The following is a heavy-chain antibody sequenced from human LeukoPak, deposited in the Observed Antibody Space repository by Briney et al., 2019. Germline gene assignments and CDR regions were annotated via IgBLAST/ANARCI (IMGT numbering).Heavy chain of an antibody. D-gene: IGHD6-13*01. CDR2: INHSGST. V-gene: IGHV4-34*01. CDR1: GGSISSYY. J-gene: IGHJ4*02. CDR3: ARSGGIPSLRIFDY. Sequence: SETLSLTCTVSGGSISSYYWSWIRQPPGEGLEWVGEINHSGSTNYNPSLKSRVTISVDTSKNQFSLKLSSVTAADTAVYYCARSGGIPSLRIFDYWGQGTLVTVSS.